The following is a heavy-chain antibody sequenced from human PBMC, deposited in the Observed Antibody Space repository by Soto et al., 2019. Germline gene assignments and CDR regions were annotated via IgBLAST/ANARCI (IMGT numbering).Heavy chain of an antibody. CDR1: GGSISSGGYS. CDR3: ARAILDIATNWFDP. D-gene: IGHD5-12*01. V-gene: IGHV4-30-2*01. Sequence: QLQLQESGSGLVKPSQTLSLTCAVSGGSISSGGYSWSWIRQPPGKGLAWIGYIYHSGSTYYNPSLKSRVTISVDRSKNQFSLKLSSVTAADTAVYYCARAILDIATNWFDPWGQGTLVTVSS. CDR2: IYHSGST. J-gene: IGHJ5*02.